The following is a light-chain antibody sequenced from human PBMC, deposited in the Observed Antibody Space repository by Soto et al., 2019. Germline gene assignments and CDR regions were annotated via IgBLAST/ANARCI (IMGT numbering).Light chain of an antibody. J-gene: IGKJ4*01. CDR1: QDINSY. V-gene: IGKV1D-16*01. CDR2: AAS. CDR3: QQYNIYPLT. Sequence: DVPMTQSPSSLSASVGDRVTITCRASQDINSYLAWYQQKPGNAPKSLIYAASSLQTGVPSRFSGSESETDFTLTISNLQPEDSATYYCQQYNIYPLTFGGGTKVEIK.